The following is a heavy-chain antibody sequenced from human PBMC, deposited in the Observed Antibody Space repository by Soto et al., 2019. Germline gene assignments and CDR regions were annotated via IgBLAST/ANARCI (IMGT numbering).Heavy chain of an antibody. Sequence: EVQLVESGGGLVQPGGSLRLSCAASGLTFSSYWMHWVRQSPGKGLVWVSRINSDGSSTSYADSVKGRFTISRDNAKNTLYLQINSLRAEDTAVYYCARLGKYGSGVGYDYWGQGILVTVSS. CDR3: ARLGKYGSGVGYDY. V-gene: IGHV3-74*01. CDR2: INSDGSST. D-gene: IGHD3-10*01. CDR1: GLTFSSYW. J-gene: IGHJ4*02.